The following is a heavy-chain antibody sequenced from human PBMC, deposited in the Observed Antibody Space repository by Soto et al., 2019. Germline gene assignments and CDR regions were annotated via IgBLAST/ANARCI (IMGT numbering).Heavy chain of an antibody. CDR3: ARDLVGSTYYYDSSGRSYYYYYGMDV. Sequence: SVKVSYKASGGTFSSYAISWVRQAPGQGLEWMGGIIPIFGTANYAQKFQGRVTITADESTSTAYMELSSLRSEDTAVYYCARDLVGSTYYYDSSGRSYYYYYGMDVWGQGTTVTVSS. D-gene: IGHD3-22*01. J-gene: IGHJ6*02. V-gene: IGHV1-69*13. CDR2: IIPIFGTA. CDR1: GGTFSSYA.